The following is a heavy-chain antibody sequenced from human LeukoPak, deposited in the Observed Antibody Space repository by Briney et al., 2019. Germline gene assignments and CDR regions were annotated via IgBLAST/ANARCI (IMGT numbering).Heavy chain of an antibody. D-gene: IGHD1-26*01. CDR3: ARGRELLFLDY. J-gene: IGHJ4*02. Sequence: ASVKVSCKASGYTFIIYAMHWVRQAPGQRLEWMGWINAGNGNTKYSQKFQGRVTITRDTSASTAYMELSSLTSEDTAVYYCARGRELLFLDYWGQGTLVTVSS. CDR2: INAGNGNT. V-gene: IGHV1-3*01. CDR1: GYTFIIYA.